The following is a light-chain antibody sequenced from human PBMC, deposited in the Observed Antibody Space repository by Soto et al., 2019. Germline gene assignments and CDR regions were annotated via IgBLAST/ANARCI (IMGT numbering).Light chain of an antibody. V-gene: IGKV3-15*01. CDR2: GAS. Sequence: EIVMTQSPATLSVSPGERATLSCRASQSVSSNLAWYQQKPGQAPRLLIYGASTRATGIPARFSGSGSGTEFTLTISSLQSEDFAAYYCQQYNNWPPPFTFGPGTKVDIK. CDR3: QQYNNWPPPFT. J-gene: IGKJ3*01. CDR1: QSVSSN.